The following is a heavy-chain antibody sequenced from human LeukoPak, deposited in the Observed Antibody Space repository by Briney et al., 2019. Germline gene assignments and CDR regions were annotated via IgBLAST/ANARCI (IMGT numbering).Heavy chain of an antibody. D-gene: IGHD3-16*01. CDR1: GGSISSYY. J-gene: IGHJ4*02. CDR2: IYTSGST. Sequence: SETLSLTCTVSGGSISSYYWSWIRQPAGKGLEWIGRIYTSGSTNYNPSLKSRVTMSVDTSKNQFSLTLSSVTAADTAVYYCARDLFGVWGSYWDYWGQGTLVTVSS. CDR3: ARDLFGVWGSYWDY. V-gene: IGHV4-4*07.